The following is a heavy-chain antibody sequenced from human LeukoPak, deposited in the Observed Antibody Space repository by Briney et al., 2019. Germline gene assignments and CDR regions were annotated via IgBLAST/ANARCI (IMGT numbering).Heavy chain of an antibody. Sequence: GASVKVSCKASGYTFTGYYMHWVRQAPGQGLEWMGWINPNSGGTNYAQKFQGRVTMTRDTSISTAYMELSRLRSDDTAVYYCARLYSGSYQAHDYWGQGTLVTVSS. J-gene: IGHJ4*02. V-gene: IGHV1-2*02. D-gene: IGHD1-26*01. CDR1: GYTFTGYY. CDR2: INPNSGGT. CDR3: ARLYSGSYQAHDY.